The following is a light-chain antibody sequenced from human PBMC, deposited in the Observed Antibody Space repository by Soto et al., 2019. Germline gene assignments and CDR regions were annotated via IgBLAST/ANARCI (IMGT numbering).Light chain of an antibody. CDR2: FAS. CDR1: QSMYNN. CDR3: QQYNNWPLT. J-gene: IGKJ4*01. V-gene: IGKV3-15*01. Sequence: EIVMTQSPATLSVSPGERATLSCRASQSMYNNLAWYQQKPGQAPRPLIYFASTRATGIPARFSGSGSGTEFTLTISSLQSEDFAVYYCQQYNNWPLTFGGGTKVEI.